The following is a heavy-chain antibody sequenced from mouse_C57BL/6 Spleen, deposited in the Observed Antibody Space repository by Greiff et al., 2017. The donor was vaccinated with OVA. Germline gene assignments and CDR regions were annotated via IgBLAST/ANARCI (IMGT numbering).Heavy chain of an antibody. Sequence: QVQLQQPGAELVRPGSSVKLSCKASGYTFTSYWMHWVKQRPIQGLEWIGNIDPSDSETHYNQKFKDKATLPVDKSSSTAYMQLSSLTSEDSAVYYCARGRDSNPWFAYWGQGTLVTVSA. CDR2: IDPSDSET. CDR1: GYTFTSYW. CDR3: ARGRDSNPWFAY. V-gene: IGHV1-52*01. D-gene: IGHD2-5*01. J-gene: IGHJ3*01.